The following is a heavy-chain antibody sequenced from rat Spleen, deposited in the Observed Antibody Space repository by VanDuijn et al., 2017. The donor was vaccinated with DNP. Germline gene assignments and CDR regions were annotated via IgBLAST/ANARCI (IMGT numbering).Heavy chain of an antibody. Sequence: EVHLVESGGGLVQPGRSLKLSCAASGFTFSNYYMAWVRQAPKKGLEWVASISASGGSTSYRDSVKGRFTISRDNAKSTLYLQMDSLRSEDTATYYCARDGGGPFDYWGQGVMVTVSS. J-gene: IGHJ2*01. CDR1: GFTFSNYY. CDR3: ARDGGGPFDY. D-gene: IGHD1-11*01. V-gene: IGHV5-25*01. CDR2: ISASGGST.